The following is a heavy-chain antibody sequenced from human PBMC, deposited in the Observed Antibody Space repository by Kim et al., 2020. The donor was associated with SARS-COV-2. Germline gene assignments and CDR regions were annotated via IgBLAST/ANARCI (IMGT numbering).Heavy chain of an antibody. V-gene: IGHV3-73*01. D-gene: IGHD2-15*01. Sequence: GGSLRLSCAASGFTFSGSAMHWVRQASGKGLEWVGRIGSKAKSYATAYAESVKGRFTISRDDSKNTAYLQMNSLKTEDTAVYYCTRPYCSGGSCSDMDVWGQGTTVTVSS. CDR2: IGSKAKSYAT. CDR3: TRPYCSGGSCSDMDV. J-gene: IGHJ6*02. CDR1: GFTFSGSA.